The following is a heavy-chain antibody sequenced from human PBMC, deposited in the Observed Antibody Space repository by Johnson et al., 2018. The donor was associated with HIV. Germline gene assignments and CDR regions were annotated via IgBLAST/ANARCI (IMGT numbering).Heavy chain of an antibody. J-gene: IGHJ3*02. CDR1: GFTFSSYG. D-gene: IGHD2-21*02. CDR3: VRDDYAFHI. Sequence: QVQLVESGGGVVQPGRSLRLSCAASGFTFSSYGMHWVRQAPGKGLEWVAVISYDGSNKYYADSVKGRFTISRDNSKNTLSLQMNSLRAEDTAVYYCVRDDYAFHIWGQGTVVTVSS. CDR2: ISYDGSNK. V-gene: IGHV3-30*03.